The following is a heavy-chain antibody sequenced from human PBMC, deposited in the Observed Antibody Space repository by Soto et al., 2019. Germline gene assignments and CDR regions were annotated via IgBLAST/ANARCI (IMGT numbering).Heavy chain of an antibody. CDR3: VRQRGNYFDF. J-gene: IGHJ4*02. Sequence: SETLSLTCSFSGDSINNCYWSWFRQPPGKGLEWIGYIDYVGSTNYAPSLQSRVTMSVNTSKDQVSLKLRYVTAADTAVYYCVRQRGNYFDFWGQGTLVTVSS. CDR1: GDSINNCY. CDR2: IDYVGST. V-gene: IGHV4-59*01. D-gene: IGHD3-10*01.